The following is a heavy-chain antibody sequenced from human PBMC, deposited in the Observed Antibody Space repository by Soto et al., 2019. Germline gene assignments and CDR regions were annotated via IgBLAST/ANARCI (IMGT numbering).Heavy chain of an antibody. D-gene: IGHD3-16*01. J-gene: IGHJ4*02. CDR3: ARGGGSLNY. CDR1: GFTFSDYW. Sequence: EVQLVESGGGLVQPGGSLRLSRAASGFTFSDYWMTWVRQAPGKGLEWVANIKQDGSQKYYVDSVKGRFTISRDNAKNSLYLQMNSLRAEDTAVYYCARGGGSLNYWGQGTLVTVSS. V-gene: IGHV3-7*01. CDR2: IKQDGSQK.